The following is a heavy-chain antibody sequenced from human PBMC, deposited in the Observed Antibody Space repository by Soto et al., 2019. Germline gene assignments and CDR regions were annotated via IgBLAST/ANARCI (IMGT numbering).Heavy chain of an antibody. V-gene: IGHV4-30-4*01. D-gene: IGHD7-27*01. CDR2: IYYSGST. J-gene: IGHJ3*02. Sequence: QVQLQESGPGLVKPSQTLSLTCTVSGGSIGSGDYYWSWIRQPPGKGLEWIGYIYYSGSTYYNPSLKRRLTISVDTSKTQFARKLNSVTAADTALYYCARAPYRGANSRGAFDIWGQGTMVHVSS. CDR3: ARAPYRGANSRGAFDI. CDR1: GGSIGSGDYY.